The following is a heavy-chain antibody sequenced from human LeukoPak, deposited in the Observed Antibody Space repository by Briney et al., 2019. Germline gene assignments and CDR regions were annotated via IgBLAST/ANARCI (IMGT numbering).Heavy chain of an antibody. V-gene: IGHV4-59*11. CDR1: GGSISGHY. J-gene: IGHJ5*02. CDR2: IYYSGST. Sequence: SETLSLTCAVYGGSISGHYWSWIRQPPGKGLEWIGFIYYSGSTKYNPSLESRVTISLDTSMNQFSLKLSSVTAADTAVYYCARGAGTNWFDPWGQGTLVTVSS. CDR3: ARGAGTNWFDP.